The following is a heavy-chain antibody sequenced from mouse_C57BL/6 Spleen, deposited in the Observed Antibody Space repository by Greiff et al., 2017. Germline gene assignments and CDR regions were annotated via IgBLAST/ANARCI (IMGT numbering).Heavy chain of an antibody. Sequence: QVQLQQSGAELARPGASVKLSCKASGYTFTSYGISWVKQRTGQGLEWIGEIYPRSGNTYYNEKSKGKATLTADKSSSTAYMELRSLTSEDSAVYFCASYRRDWYFDVWGTGTTVTVSS. CDR1: GYTFTSYG. V-gene: IGHV1-81*01. J-gene: IGHJ1*03. CDR2: IYPRSGNT. CDR3: ASYRRDWYFDV. D-gene: IGHD2-12*01.